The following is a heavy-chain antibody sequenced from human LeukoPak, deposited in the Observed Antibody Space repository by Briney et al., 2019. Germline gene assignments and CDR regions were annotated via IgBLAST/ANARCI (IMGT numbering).Heavy chain of an antibody. CDR2: INHRGST. V-gene: IGHV4-34*01. CDR1: GGSFSVYY. D-gene: IGHD2-15*01. Sequence: SETLSLTCTVSGGSFSVYYWSWIRQPPGKGLEWFGEINHRGSTSYNPSLESRVTISVDTSKHQFSLKLNSVTAADTAVYYCATSYIVWGHGTLVTVSS. CDR3: ATSYIV. J-gene: IGHJ4*01.